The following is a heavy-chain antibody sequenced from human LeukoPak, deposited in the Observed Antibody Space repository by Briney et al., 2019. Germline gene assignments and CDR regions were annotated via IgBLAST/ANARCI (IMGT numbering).Heavy chain of an antibody. CDR3: ASENIVVVTAIRDAFDI. Sequence: GGSLRLSCAASGFTFSSYSMNWVRQAPGKGLEWVSYISSGSSTIYYADSVKGRFTISRDNAKNSLCLQMNSLRDEDTAVYYCASENIVVVTAIRDAFDIWGQGTMVTVSS. V-gene: IGHV3-48*02. CDR2: ISSGSSTI. D-gene: IGHD2-21*02. J-gene: IGHJ3*02. CDR1: GFTFSSYS.